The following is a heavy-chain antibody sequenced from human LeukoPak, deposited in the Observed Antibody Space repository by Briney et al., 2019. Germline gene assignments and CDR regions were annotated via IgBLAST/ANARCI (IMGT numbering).Heavy chain of an antibody. CDR2: IKQDGSER. Sequence: GGSLRLSCTASGSTFTNYYMSWVRLTPGKGLQWVANIKQDGSERYYVDSVEGRFTISRDNTQNSLYLQMNSLRVDDTAIYYCARDLRWFDSWGQGTLVTVSS. J-gene: IGHJ5*01. V-gene: IGHV3-7*01. CDR3: ARDLRWFDS. CDR1: GSTFTNYY.